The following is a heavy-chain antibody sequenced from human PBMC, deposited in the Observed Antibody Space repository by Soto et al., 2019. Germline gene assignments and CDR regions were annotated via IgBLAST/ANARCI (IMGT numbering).Heavy chain of an antibody. J-gene: IGHJ6*03. Sequence: GGSLSLSCAASGFTFSDYYMSWIRQAPGKGLEWVSYITSSSTKYYANSVKGRFTISRDNAKNSLYLQMNSLRAEDTAVYYCVRFFNYYQYYMDVWGKGTTVTVSS. CDR2: ITSSSTK. CDR3: VRFFNYYQYYMDV. V-gene: IGHV3-11*01. D-gene: IGHD3-3*01. CDR1: GFTFSDYY.